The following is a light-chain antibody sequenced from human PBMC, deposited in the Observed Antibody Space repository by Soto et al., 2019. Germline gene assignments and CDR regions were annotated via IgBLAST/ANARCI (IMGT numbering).Light chain of an antibody. CDR1: SSDVGSYNL. CDR3: YSYAGSSIYVV. V-gene: IGLV2-23*01. CDR2: EGS. Sequence: QSVLTQPASVSGSPGQSITISCTGTSSDVGSYNLVSWYQQHPGKAPKLMIYEGSEWPSGVSNRFSGSKSGNTASLTISGLQAEDEADYYCYSYAGSSIYVVFGGGTKLTVL. J-gene: IGLJ2*01.